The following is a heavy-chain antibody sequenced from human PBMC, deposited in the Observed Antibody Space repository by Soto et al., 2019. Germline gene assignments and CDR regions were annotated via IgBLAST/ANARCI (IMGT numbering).Heavy chain of an antibody. CDR1: GFNFRGNG. D-gene: IGHD5-12*01. V-gene: IGHV3-30*18. CDR3: AKRAGGYNAFDY. CDR2: ISSDGSDK. J-gene: IGHJ4*02. Sequence: QVQLVESGGGVVQPGRSLRLSCAASGFNFRGNGMHWVRQAPGKGLEWLAVISSDGSDKDYSDSVRGRFTISRDNSRNTLYLQMNTLRIEDTATYYCAKRAGGYNAFDYWGQGTLVTVSS.